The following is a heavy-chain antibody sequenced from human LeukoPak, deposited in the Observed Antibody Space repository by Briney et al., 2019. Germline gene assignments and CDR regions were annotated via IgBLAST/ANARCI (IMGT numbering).Heavy chain of an antibody. CDR2: ISRSGDST. J-gene: IGHJ6*02. V-gene: IGHV3-23*01. D-gene: IGHD2-2*01. CDR1: GFTYSSYA. CDR3: ARYCSSTSCYRKKGWYYYGMDV. Sequence: GGSLRLSCAASGFTYSSYAMSWVRQAPGKGLEWVSAISRSGDSTYYADSVKGRFTISRDNSKNTLYPQMNSLRAEDTAVYYCARYCSSTSCYRKKGWYYYGMDVWGQGTTVTVSS.